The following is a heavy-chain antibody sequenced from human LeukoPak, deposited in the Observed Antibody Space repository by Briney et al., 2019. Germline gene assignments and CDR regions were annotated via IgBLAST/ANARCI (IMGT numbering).Heavy chain of an antibody. Sequence: GGSLRLSCAASGFTFSGYWMNWVRQAPGKGLEWVSYISSSGSTIYYADSVKGRFTISRDNAKNSLYLQMNSLRAEDTAVYYCAELGITMIGGVWGKGTTATISS. CDR2: ISSSGSTI. CDR3: AELGITMIGGV. D-gene: IGHD3-10*02. V-gene: IGHV3-48*04. CDR1: GFTFSGYW. J-gene: IGHJ6*04.